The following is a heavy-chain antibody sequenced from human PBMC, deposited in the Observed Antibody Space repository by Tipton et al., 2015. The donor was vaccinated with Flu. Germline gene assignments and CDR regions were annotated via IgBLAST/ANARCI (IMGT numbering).Heavy chain of an antibody. D-gene: IGHD2-15*01. CDR3: AKNRGYCSGGSCYGAY. J-gene: IGHJ4*02. Sequence: SLRLSCAASGFTFSSYAVSWVRQAPGKGLEWVSTISSSGSGGSTYYADSVKGRFTISRNNSKNTLYLQMNSLRAEDTVVYYCAKNRGYCSGGSCYGAYWGQGTLVTVSS. V-gene: IGHV3-23*01. CDR2: ISSSGSGGST. CDR1: GFTFSSYA.